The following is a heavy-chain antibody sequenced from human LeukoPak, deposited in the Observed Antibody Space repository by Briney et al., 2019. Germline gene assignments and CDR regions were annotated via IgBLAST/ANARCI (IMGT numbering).Heavy chain of an antibody. CDR2: IYYSGST. J-gene: IGHJ3*02. Sequence: SETLSLTCAVYGGSFSGYYWSWIRQHPGKGLEWIGYIYYSGSTYYNPSLKSRVTISVDTSKNQFSLKLSSVTAADTAVYYCARDSKYYDSSGYYHGDAFDIWGQGTMVTVSS. CDR1: GGSFSGYY. V-gene: IGHV4-31*11. CDR3: ARDSKYYDSSGYYHGDAFDI. D-gene: IGHD3-22*01.